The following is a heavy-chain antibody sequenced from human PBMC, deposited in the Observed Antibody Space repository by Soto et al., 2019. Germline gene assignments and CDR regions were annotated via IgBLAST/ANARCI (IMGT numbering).Heavy chain of an antibody. D-gene: IGHD5-18*01. Sequence: QEHLVQSGAEVKKPGASVKVSCKASGYTFTNYYIHWVRQAPGQGLEWLGIIRPSGGRTEYAQRFQGRVTMTRDTSTSTVYMELTSLTSEDTAVYYCAREPNESYYFDYWGQGTLVTVSS. J-gene: IGHJ4*02. CDR3: AREPNESYYFDY. CDR2: IRPSGGRT. V-gene: IGHV1-46*01. CDR1: GYTFTNYY.